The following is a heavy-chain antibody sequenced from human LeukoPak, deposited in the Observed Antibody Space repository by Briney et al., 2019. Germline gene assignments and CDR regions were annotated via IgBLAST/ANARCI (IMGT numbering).Heavy chain of an antibody. Sequence: GGSLRLSCAASGFTFSSYWMHWVRQAPGKGLEWVSAISGSGGSTYYADSVKGRFTISRDNSKNTLYLQMNSLRAEDTAVYYCAKVSRGYSSSWSDAFDIWGQGTMVTVSS. CDR2: ISGSGGST. D-gene: IGHD6-13*01. V-gene: IGHV3-23*01. CDR3: AKVSRGYSSSWSDAFDI. CDR1: GFTFSSYW. J-gene: IGHJ3*02.